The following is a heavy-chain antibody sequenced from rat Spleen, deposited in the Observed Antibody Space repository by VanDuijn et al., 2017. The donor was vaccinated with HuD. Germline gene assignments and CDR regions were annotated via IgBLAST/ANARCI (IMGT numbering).Heavy chain of an antibody. J-gene: IGHJ2*01. CDR2: ITNYGDSSGHSST. V-gene: IGHV5-31*01. Sequence: EVQLVESGGGLVQPGRSLKLSCVASGFTFNKYWMAWIRQAPGKGLEWVASITNYGDSSGHSSTYYRHSVKGRFTISRDNAKSTLSLQMDSLRSEDTATYYCARRHYGYTDYFDYWGQGVMVTVSS. CDR1: GFTFNKYW. CDR3: ARRHYGYTDYFDY. D-gene: IGHD1-9*01.